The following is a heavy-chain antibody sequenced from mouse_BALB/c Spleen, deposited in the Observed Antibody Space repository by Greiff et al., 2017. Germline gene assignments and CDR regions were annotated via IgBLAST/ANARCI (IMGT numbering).Heavy chain of an antibody. CDR2: IISGGSYN. J-gene: IGHJ3*01. CDR3: AQREITTRFAY. D-gene: IGHD2-4*01. CDR1: GFSFSSYA. V-gene: IGHV5-9-3*01. Sequence: EVHLVESGGGLVKPGGSLKLSCAAPGFSFSSYAMSWVRQTPEERLMWDVTIISGGSYNYYPASVKGRFTISRDNAKNTLYLQMSSVKSEDTAMYYCAQREITTRFAYWGQGTLVTVSA.